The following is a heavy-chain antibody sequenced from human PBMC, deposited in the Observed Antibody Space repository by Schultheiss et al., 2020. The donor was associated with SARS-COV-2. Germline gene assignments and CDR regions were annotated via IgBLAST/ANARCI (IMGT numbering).Heavy chain of an antibody. CDR2: INHSGST. Sequence: SETLSLTCAVYGGSFSGYYWSWIRQPPGKGLEWIGEINHSGSTNYNPSLKSRVTISVDTSKNQFSLKLSSVTAADTAVYYCARSGSSSWQFFDYWGQGTLVTVSS. D-gene: IGHD6-13*01. CDR1: GGSFSGYY. J-gene: IGHJ4*02. CDR3: ARSGSSSWQFFDY. V-gene: IGHV4-34*01.